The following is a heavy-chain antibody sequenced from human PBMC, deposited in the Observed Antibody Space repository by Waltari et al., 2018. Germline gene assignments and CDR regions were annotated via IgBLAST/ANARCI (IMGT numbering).Heavy chain of an antibody. D-gene: IGHD3-9*01. Sequence: EERLVQSGGGLVQPGGSLGLSCEASGFSLTNYTMNWVRQAPGKGLEVVEYISETSRTTFYSDSLSGRVIISRNNAKNSLSLQMVSLRCEDTAVYYCAVARGNYDVLTGFPVDSWGQGTLVTVSS. CDR1: GFSLTNYT. V-gene: IGHV3-48*01. J-gene: IGHJ5*01. CDR3: AVARGNYDVLTGFPVDS. CDR2: ISETSRTT.